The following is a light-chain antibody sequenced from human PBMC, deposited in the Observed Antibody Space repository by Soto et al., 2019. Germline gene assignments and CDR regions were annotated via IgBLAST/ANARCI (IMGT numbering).Light chain of an antibody. CDR1: QSVSSN. J-gene: IGKJ1*01. CDR3: QQYNNWPPMA. Sequence: EIVMMQSPATLSVSPGERATLSCRASQSVSSNLAWYQQKPGQAPRLLIYGASTRATGISARFSGSGSGTEFTLTISSLQSEDFAVDYCQQYNNWPPMAFGQGTKVEIK. CDR2: GAS. V-gene: IGKV3-15*01.